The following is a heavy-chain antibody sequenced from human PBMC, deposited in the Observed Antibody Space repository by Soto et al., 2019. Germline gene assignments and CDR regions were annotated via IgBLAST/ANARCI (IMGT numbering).Heavy chain of an antibody. CDR3: AKLQAYSYRPRAYFVY. CDR2: LSGGGVRT. J-gene: IGHJ4*02. V-gene: IGHV3-23*01. CDR1: GFTFSSYA. D-gene: IGHD5-18*01. Sequence: GGARRLSLAASGFTFSSYALRWVRQAPGKGLEGVSALSGGGVRTDYVDSVKGRDTISRDISKNTRYLQMNSLRAEDTAVYYCAKLQAYSYRPRAYFVYSCQGTLVTVSS.